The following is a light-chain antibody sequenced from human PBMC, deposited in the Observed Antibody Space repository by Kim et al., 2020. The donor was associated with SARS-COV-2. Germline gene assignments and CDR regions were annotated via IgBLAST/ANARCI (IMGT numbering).Light chain of an antibody. V-gene: IGKV3-20*01. CDR2: GAS. CDR3: QQYGSSPWT. J-gene: IGKJ1*01. CDR1: QSVSNSY. Sequence: PGERTTLSCRASQSVSNSYLAWYQQRPGQPPRLLIYGASSRATGIPDRFSGSGSETDFTLTISRLEPEDFAVYYCQQYGSSPWTFGQGTKV.